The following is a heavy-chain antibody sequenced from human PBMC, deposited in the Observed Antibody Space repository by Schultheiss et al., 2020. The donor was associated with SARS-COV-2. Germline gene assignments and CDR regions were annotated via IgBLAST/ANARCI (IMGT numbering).Heavy chain of an antibody. D-gene: IGHD2-2*02. J-gene: IGHJ6*02. CDR3: ARAHCNTTNCYTYYGLDL. CDR1: GYTFTSYD. Sequence: ASVKVSCKASGYTFTSYDINWVRQATGQGLEWMGWMNPNSGNTGYAQKFQGRVTMTRNTSISTAYMELSSLRSEDTAVYYCARAHCNTTNCYTYYGLDLWGQGTTVTVSS. V-gene: IGHV1-8*01. CDR2: MNPNSGNT.